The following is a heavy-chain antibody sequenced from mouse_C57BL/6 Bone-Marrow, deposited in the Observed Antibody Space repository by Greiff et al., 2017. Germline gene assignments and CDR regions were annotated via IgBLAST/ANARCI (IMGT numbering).Heavy chain of an antibody. CDR1: GYTFTDYY. Sequence: QVQLQQSGPELVKPGASVKISCKASGYTFTDYYINWVKQRPGQGLEWIGWIFPGSGSTYYNEKFKGKATLTVDKSSSTAYMLLSSLTSEDSAVYFCHYYGSSSCWYVDVWGTGTTVTVSS. CDR3: HYYGSSSCWYVDV. D-gene: IGHD1-1*01. J-gene: IGHJ1*03. CDR2: IFPGSGST. V-gene: IGHV1-75*01.